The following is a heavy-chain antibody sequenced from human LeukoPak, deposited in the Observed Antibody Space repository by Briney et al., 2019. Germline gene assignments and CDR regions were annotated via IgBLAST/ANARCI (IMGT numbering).Heavy chain of an antibody. D-gene: IGHD6-13*01. J-gene: IGHJ5*02. CDR3: AREVWGSINWFDP. V-gene: IGHV4-39*07. Sequence: SETLSLTCTVSGGSISSSSYYWGWIRQPPGKGLEWIGSIYYSGSTYYNPSLKSRVTISVDTSKNQFSLKLSSVTAADTAVYYCAREVWGSINWFDPWGQGTLVTVSS. CDR2: IYYSGST. CDR1: GGSISSSSYY.